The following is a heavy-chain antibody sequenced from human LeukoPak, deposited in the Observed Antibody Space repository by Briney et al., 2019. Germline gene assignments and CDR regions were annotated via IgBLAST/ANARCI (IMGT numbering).Heavy chain of an antibody. V-gene: IGHV4-59*01. CDR1: GGSISSYY. Sequence: SETLSLTCTVSGGSISSYYWSWIRQPPGRGLEWIGYVSHSGSSTSNPSLKSRVTLSLDTSKNDFYLKVRSVTAADTAVYYCATSYNDSSGPFDHWGRGTLVTVSS. J-gene: IGHJ4*02. CDR3: ATSYNDSSGPFDH. D-gene: IGHD3-22*01. CDR2: VSHSGSS.